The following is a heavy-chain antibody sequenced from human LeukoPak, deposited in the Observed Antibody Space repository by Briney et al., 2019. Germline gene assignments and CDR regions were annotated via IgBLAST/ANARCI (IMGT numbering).Heavy chain of an antibody. D-gene: IGHD3-3*01. CDR3: ATTYYDFWSGYFRYFDL. CDR2: IYTSGST. V-gene: IGHV4-61*02. Sequence: SDTLSLTCTVSGDSISSGSYYWSWIRQPAGKGLEWIGRIYTSGSTNYNPSLKSRVTISVDTSKNQFSLKLSSVTAADTAVYYCATTYYDFWSGYFRYFDLWGRGTLVTVSS. J-gene: IGHJ2*01. CDR1: GDSISSGSYY.